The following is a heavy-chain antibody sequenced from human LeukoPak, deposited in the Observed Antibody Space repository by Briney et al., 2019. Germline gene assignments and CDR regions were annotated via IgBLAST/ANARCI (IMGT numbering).Heavy chain of an antibody. V-gene: IGHV1-3*03. Sequence: ASVKVSCKASGYTFTSYAMHWVRQASGQRLEWMGWINAGNGNTKYSQEFQGRVTITRDTSASTAYMELSSLRSEDMAVYYCARDAVYCSSTSCYLDPWGQGTLVTVSS. CDR3: ARDAVYCSSTSCYLDP. D-gene: IGHD2-2*01. J-gene: IGHJ5*02. CDR2: INAGNGNT. CDR1: GYTFTSYA.